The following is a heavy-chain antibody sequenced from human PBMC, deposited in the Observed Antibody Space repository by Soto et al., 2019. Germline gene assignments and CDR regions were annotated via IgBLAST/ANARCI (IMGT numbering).Heavy chain of an antibody. Sequence: GESLKISCKASGYSFTTYWIGWVRQMPGKGLGWMGIIYPGDSDTRYSPSFQGQVTISADKSISTAYLQWSSLKASDTAMYYCARVYSNFGQVVYLDAFDIWGRGTMVTVSS. CDR3: ARVYSNFGQVVYLDAFDI. J-gene: IGHJ3*02. D-gene: IGHD2-2*02. CDR1: GYSFTTYW. CDR2: IYPGDSDT. V-gene: IGHV5-51*01.